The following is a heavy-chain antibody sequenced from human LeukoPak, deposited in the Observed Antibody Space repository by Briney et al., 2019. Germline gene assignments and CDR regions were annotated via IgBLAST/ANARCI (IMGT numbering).Heavy chain of an antibody. CDR3: ARGLSSWYDGGYYYYYYMDV. CDR1: GGTFSSHA. Sequence: SVKVSXKASGGTFSSHAISWVRQAPGQGLEWMGGIIPIFGTANYAQKFQGRVTITADESTSTAYMELSSLRSEDTAVYYCARGLSSWYDGGYYYYYYMDVWGKGTTVTVSS. D-gene: IGHD6-13*01. J-gene: IGHJ6*03. CDR2: IIPIFGTA. V-gene: IGHV1-69*13.